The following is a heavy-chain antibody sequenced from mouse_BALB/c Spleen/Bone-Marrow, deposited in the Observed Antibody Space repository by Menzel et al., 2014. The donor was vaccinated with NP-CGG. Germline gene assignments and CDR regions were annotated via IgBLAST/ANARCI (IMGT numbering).Heavy chain of an antibody. CDR2: INPSNGRT. D-gene: IGHD1-2*01. CDR3: TNYGYD. Sequence: LQESGAELVKPGASVKLSCKASGYTFTSFWMHWVKLRPAQGFEWIGEINPSNGRTNYNEKFKRKATLTVDKSSSTAYMQLSSLTSEDSAVYYCTNYGYDWGRGTTLTVSS. J-gene: IGHJ2*01. V-gene: IGHV1S16*01. CDR1: GYTFTSFW.